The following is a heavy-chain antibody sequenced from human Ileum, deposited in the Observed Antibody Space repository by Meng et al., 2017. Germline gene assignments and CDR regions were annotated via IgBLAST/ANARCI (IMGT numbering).Heavy chain of an antibody. CDR1: GVSRSSRDG. D-gene: IGHD2-21*01. CDR2: ISQENGRT. CDR3: VRHEGYSRGD. J-gene: IGHJ4*02. Sequence: SRPGDVTPAWNLLVAGAGAGVSRSSRDGWRWVRQPPGKGLECMGEISQENGRTTYNPSLKSRVTISFDKSKNQFSLNLNSVTAADTAVYYFVRHEGYSRGDWGQGTLVTVSS. V-gene: IGHV4-4*02.